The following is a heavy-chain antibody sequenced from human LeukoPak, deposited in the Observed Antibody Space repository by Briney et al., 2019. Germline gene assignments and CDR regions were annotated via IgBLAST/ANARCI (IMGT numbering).Heavy chain of an antibody. Sequence: SSETLSLTCTVSGGSISSSSYYWGWIRQPPGKGLEWIGSIYYSGSTYYNPSLKSRVTISVDTSKNQFSLKLSSVTAADTAEYYCARGVRTYYDFWSAWEGYYYYYMDVWGKGTTVTVSS. D-gene: IGHD3-3*01. CDR2: IYYSGST. CDR1: GGSISSSSYY. V-gene: IGHV4-39*07. CDR3: ARGVRTYYDFWSAWEGYYYYYMDV. J-gene: IGHJ6*03.